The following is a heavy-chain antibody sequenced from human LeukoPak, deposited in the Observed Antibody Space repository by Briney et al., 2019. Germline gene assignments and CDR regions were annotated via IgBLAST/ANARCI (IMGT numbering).Heavy chain of an antibody. CDR2: ISGSGGST. D-gene: IGHD6-13*01. Sequence: LSGGSLRLSCAASGFTFSSYAMSWVRQAPGKGLEWVSAISGSGGSTYYADSVKGRFTISRDNSKNTLYLQMNSLRAEDTAVYYCAKVLGYTHDAFDIWGQGTMVTVSS. J-gene: IGHJ3*02. V-gene: IGHV3-23*01. CDR3: AKVLGYTHDAFDI. CDR1: GFTFSSYA.